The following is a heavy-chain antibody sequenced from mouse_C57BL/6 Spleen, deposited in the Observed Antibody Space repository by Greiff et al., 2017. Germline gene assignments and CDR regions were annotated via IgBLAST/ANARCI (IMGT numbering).Heavy chain of an antibody. CDR3: ARGDYYYAYFDV. J-gene: IGHJ1*03. V-gene: IGHV1-42*01. CDR1: GYSFTGYY. D-gene: IGHD1-1*02. Sequence: VQLQQSGPELVKPGASVKISCKASGYSFTGYYMNWVKQSPEKSLEWIGEINPSTGGTTYNQKFKAKATLTVDKSSSTAYMQLNSLTSEDSAVYYCARGDYYYAYFDVWGTGTTVTVSS. CDR2: INPSTGGT.